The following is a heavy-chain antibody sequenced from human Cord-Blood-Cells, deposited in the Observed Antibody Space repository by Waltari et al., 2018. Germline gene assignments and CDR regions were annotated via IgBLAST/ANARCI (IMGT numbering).Heavy chain of an antibody. CDR1: GGSISSYY. Sequence: QVQLQESGPGLVKPSETLSLTCTVSGGSISSYYWSWIRQPPGKGLEWIGYIYYSGSTNDNPSLKSRVTISVDTSKNQFSLKLSSVTAADTAVYYCARGNDILTGYFDYWGQGTLVTVSS. CDR3: ARGNDILTGYFDY. J-gene: IGHJ4*02. D-gene: IGHD3-9*01. CDR2: IYYSGST. V-gene: IGHV4-59*01.